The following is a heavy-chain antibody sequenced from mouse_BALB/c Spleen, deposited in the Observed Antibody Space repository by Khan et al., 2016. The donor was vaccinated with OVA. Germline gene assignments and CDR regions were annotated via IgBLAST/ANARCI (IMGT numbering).Heavy chain of an antibody. CDR1: GYTFTDYA. CDR2: ISTYYGDA. CDR3: ARGGLALYTMDY. Sequence: QVQLKESGAELVRPGVSVKISCKGSGYTFTDYAMHWVKQSHAKSLEWIGVISTYYGDANYNQQFKGKATMTVDKSSNTAYMDLVRLTSEDSAIYYCARGGLALYTMDYWGQVTSVTVSS. V-gene: IGHV1S137*01. D-gene: IGHD2-2*01. J-gene: IGHJ4*01.